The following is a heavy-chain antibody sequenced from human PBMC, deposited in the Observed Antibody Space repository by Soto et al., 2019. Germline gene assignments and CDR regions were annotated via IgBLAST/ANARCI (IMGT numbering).Heavy chain of an antibody. D-gene: IGHD3-3*01. CDR2: IIPIFGTA. V-gene: IGHV1-69*13. J-gene: IGHJ5*02. CDR3: ARSDERCASQPINSLDWLLCWFAP. Sequence: SVKVSCKASGXTFSSYAISWVRQAPGQGLEWMGGIIPIFGTANYAQKFQGRVTITADESTSTAYMELSSLRSEDTAVYYCARSDERCASQPINSLDWLLCWFAPWGQGTLVTV. CDR1: GXTFSSYA.